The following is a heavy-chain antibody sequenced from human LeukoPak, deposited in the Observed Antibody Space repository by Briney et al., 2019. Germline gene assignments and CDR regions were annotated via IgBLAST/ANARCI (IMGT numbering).Heavy chain of an antibody. CDR1: GFTFSGFA. CDR2: IYSGGTT. CDR3: ASKLTTGY. J-gene: IGHJ4*02. Sequence: GGSLRLSCAASGFTFSGFAMSWVRRTPGKGLEWVSVIYSGGTTNYADSVKGRFLVYRDNSKNTLYLQMNSLRAEDTAVYYCASKLTTGYWGQGTLVTVSS. V-gene: IGHV3-66*01. D-gene: IGHD4-17*01.